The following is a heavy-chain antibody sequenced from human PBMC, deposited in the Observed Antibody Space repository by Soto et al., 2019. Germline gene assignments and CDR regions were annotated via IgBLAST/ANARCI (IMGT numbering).Heavy chain of an antibody. CDR1: GASVTSAGYY. J-gene: IGHJ4*02. Sequence: QLQESGPGLVRPSETLSLICTVSGASVTSAGYYWSWIRQPPGKGLEWIGYVSSTGSTIYNSALKSRVTMSRDMPKNQFSLRLDSVTAADTAVYYCARYCSNTNCYMLDYWGQGTLVTASS. CDR2: VSSTGST. CDR3: ARYCSNTNCYMLDY. D-gene: IGHD2-2*02. V-gene: IGHV4-61*08.